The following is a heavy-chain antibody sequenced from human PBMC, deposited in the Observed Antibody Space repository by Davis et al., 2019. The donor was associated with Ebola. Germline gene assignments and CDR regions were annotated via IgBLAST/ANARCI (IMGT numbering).Heavy chain of an antibody. D-gene: IGHD2-15*01. CDR1: GYTFTSYG. V-gene: IGHV1-18*01. J-gene: IGHJ4*02. CDR2: ISAYNGNT. CDR3: AKSLGYCSGGSCYPEDY. Sequence: AASVKVSCKASGYTFTSYGISWVRQAPGQGLEWMGWISAYNGNTNYAQKLQGRVTMTTDTSTSTAYMELRSLRSDDTAVYYCAKSLGYCSGGSCYPEDYWGQGTLATVSS.